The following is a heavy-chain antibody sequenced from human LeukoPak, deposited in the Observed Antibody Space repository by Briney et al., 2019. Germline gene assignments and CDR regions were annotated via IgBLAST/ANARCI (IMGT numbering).Heavy chain of an antibody. J-gene: IGHJ6*02. D-gene: IGHD2-2*01. CDR1: GGSISSYY. Sequence: SETLSLACTVSGGSISSYYWSWIRQPPGKGLEWIGSISYSGSTYYNPSLKTRVTMSVDTSENQFSLKLSSVTAADSTVYYCVRIYCTSTSCYGDSYYGMDVWGQGTTVTVSS. CDR2: ISYSGST. V-gene: IGHV4-59*04. CDR3: VRIYCTSTSCYGDSYYGMDV.